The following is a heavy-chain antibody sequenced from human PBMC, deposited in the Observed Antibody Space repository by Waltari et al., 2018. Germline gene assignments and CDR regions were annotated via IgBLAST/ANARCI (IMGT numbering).Heavy chain of an antibody. CDR2: INHSGST. Sequence: QVQLQQWGAGLLKPSETLSLTCAVYGGSFSGYYWSWIRQPPGKGLEWIGEINHSGSTNYNPSLKSRVTISVDTSKNQFSLKLSSVTAADTAVYYCARVHYDDAFDIWGQGTMVTVSS. V-gene: IGHV4-34*01. J-gene: IGHJ3*02. D-gene: IGHD3-3*01. CDR1: GGSFSGYY. CDR3: ARVHYDDAFDI.